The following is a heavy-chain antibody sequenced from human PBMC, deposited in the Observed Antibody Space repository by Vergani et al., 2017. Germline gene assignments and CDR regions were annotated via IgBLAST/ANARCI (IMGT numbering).Heavy chain of an antibody. Sequence: QVQLQESGPGLVKPSETLSLTCTVSGGSISSYYWSWIRQPPGKGLEWIGYIYYSGSTNYNPSLKRRVTISVYTSKNQFSLKLSSVTAADTAVYYCARDRGIVGATTGGMDVWGQGTTVTVSS. J-gene: IGHJ6*02. CDR2: IYYSGST. CDR1: GGSISSYY. D-gene: IGHD1-26*01. V-gene: IGHV4-59*01. CDR3: ARDRGIVGATTGGMDV.